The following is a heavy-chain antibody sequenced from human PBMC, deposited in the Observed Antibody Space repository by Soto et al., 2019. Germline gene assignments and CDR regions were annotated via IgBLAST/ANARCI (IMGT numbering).Heavy chain of an antibody. Sequence: GGSLRLSCAASGFTVSSNYMSWVRQAPGKGLEWVSVIYSGGSTYYADSVKGRFTISRDNSKNTLYLQMNSLRAEDTAVYYCARGFLMRHWTVNDYAFDIWGQGTMVTVSS. D-gene: IGHD5-12*01. CDR2: IYSGGST. CDR1: GFTVSSNY. CDR3: ARGFLMRHWTVNDYAFDI. J-gene: IGHJ3*02. V-gene: IGHV3-66*01.